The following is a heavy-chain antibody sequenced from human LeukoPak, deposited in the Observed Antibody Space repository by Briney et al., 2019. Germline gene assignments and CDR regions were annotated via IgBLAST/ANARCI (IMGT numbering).Heavy chain of an antibody. Sequence: GGSLRLSCAASGFTFSTYWMYWVRQAPGKGLEWVANIKQDGSHKYYVDSVKGRFTISRDNAKNSPYWQMNSLRVEDTAVYHCVREEGYWGQGTLVTVSS. V-gene: IGHV3-7*01. CDR2: IKQDGSHK. CDR3: VREEGY. CDR1: GFTFSTYW. J-gene: IGHJ4*02.